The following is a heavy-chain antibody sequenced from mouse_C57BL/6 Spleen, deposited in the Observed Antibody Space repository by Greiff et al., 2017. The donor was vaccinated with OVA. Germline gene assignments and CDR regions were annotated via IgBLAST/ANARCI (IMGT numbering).Heavy chain of an antibody. CDR1: GYAFSSSW. Sequence: VQLQQSGPELVKPGASVKISCKASGYAFSSSWMNWVKQRPGKGLEWIGRLYPGDGDTNYNGKFKGKATLTADKSSSTAYMQLSSLTSEDSAVYFCARAPFTTVVATGYFDVWGTGTTVTVSS. V-gene: IGHV1-82*01. J-gene: IGHJ1*03. CDR2: LYPGDGDT. CDR3: ARAPFTTVVATGYFDV. D-gene: IGHD1-1*01.